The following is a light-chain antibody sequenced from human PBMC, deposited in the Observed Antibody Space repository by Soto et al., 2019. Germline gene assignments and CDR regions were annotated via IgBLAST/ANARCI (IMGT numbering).Light chain of an antibody. Sequence: DIQMTQSPSSLSASVGDRVIITCRASQGIDNYLAWYQQRPGKVPKLLIYAASTLQSGVPSRFSGSGSGTEFTLTISSLQPEDVASYYCQKYESVPLTFGGGTRVEIK. CDR3: QKYESVPLT. CDR1: QGIDNY. J-gene: IGKJ4*01. CDR2: AAS. V-gene: IGKV1-27*01.